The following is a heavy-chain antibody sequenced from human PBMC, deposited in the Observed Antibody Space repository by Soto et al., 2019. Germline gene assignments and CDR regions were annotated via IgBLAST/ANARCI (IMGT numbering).Heavy chain of an antibody. D-gene: IGHD3-10*01. V-gene: IGHV1-24*01. J-gene: IGHJ6*02. CDR1: GYTLTELS. Sequence: ASVKVSCKVSGYTLTELSMHWVRQAPGKGLEWMGGFDPEDGETIYAQKFQGRVTMTEDTSTDTAYMELSSLRSEDTAVYYCARDAVRGMVRGTGSYYYYGMDVWGQGTTVTVSS. CDR3: ARDAVRGMVRGTGSYYYYGMDV. CDR2: FDPEDGET.